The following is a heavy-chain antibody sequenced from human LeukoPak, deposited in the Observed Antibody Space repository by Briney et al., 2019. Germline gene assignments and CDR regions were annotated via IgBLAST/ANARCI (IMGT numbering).Heavy chain of an antibody. CDR1: GGSISSGAYY. Sequence: SQTLSLTCTVSGGSISSGAYYWNWIRQPPGKGLEWIGHIYYSGTTYYNPSLKSRVIISVDTSKNQFSLKLSSVTAADTAVYYCARGQDYGSGRGFDPWGQGTLVTVSS. V-gene: IGHV4-30-4*01. J-gene: IGHJ5*02. CDR2: IYYSGTT. D-gene: IGHD3-10*01. CDR3: ARGQDYGSGRGFDP.